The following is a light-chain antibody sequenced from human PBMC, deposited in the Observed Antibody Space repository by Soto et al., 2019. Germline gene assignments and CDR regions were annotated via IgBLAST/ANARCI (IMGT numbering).Light chain of an antibody. J-gene: IGKJ1*01. Sequence: EILMTQSPATLSVSPGERATLSCWASQSVKTYLAWYQKKPGQAPRLLIYGASTRASGIPGRFSGGGSGTEFALTISSLQSEDSAFYYCHQYHNWPPWTFGQGTKVVIK. CDR2: GAS. CDR1: QSVKTY. CDR3: HQYHNWPPWT. V-gene: IGKV3-15*01.